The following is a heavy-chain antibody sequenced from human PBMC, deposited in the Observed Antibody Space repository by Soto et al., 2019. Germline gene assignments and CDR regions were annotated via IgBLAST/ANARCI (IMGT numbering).Heavy chain of an antibody. J-gene: IGHJ4*02. V-gene: IGHV1-69*06. D-gene: IGHD3-10*01. CDR2: LVPVFGTA. CDR3: ARSPGVFDY. CDR1: GGTFSSLA. Sequence: QVQLVQSGAEVKKPGSSVKVSCKASGGTFSSLAISWVRQAPGQGLEWMGGLVPVFGTANYAQKFQDRVTITADKSTSTSYMELSSLRSEGMAVYYCARSPGVFDYWGQGTLVTVSS.